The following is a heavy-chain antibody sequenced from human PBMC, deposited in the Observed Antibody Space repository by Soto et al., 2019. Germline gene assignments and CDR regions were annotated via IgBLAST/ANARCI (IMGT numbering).Heavy chain of an antibody. J-gene: IGHJ4*02. Sequence: PSETLSLTCTVSGGSIINGDYYWSWIRQPPGKGLEWIGYIYYSGNTYYNPSLKSRVMISVDTSKNQFSLNLSSVTAADTAVYYCARAPRGNYGYPSYFDYWGQGTLVTVSS. V-gene: IGHV4-30-4*01. CDR3: ARAPRGNYGYPSYFDY. D-gene: IGHD3-10*01. CDR2: IYYSGNT. CDR1: GGSIINGDYY.